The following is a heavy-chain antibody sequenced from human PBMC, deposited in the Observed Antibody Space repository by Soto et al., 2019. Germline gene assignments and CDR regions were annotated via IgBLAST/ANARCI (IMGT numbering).Heavy chain of an antibody. D-gene: IGHD2-21*02. CDR1: GFTFSPYT. Sequence: VGSLRLSCAASGFTFSPYTMHWVRQTPGKGLEWVAVISYDGSDKNYADSVRGRFTISRDNSKNTLFLQMNSLRAEDTALYYCARGGGFCGADCYKGGIDYWGQGALVTVSS. CDR3: ARGGGFCGADCYKGGIDY. CDR2: ISYDGSDK. V-gene: IGHV3-30-3*01. J-gene: IGHJ4*02.